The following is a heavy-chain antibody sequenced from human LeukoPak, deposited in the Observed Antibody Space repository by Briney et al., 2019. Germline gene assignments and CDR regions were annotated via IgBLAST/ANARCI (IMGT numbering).Heavy chain of an antibody. CDR1: GFTFSNYW. CDR2: IYVDGRTT. V-gene: IGHV3-74*01. Sequence: GGSLRLSCVASGFTFSNYWMHWVRQPPGKGLVWVSRIYVDGRTTSYADSVKGRFTISRDNAKNTVYLEMNSLSVEDTATYYCIRDFRSADLWGQGTLVTVTS. J-gene: IGHJ5*02. CDR3: IRDFRSADL.